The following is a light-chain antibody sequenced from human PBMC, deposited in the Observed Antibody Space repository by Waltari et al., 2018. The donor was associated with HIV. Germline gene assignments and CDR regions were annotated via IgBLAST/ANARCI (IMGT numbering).Light chain of an antibody. V-gene: IGLV2-14*01. CDR2: EVS. CDR3: SSYTSTTTVI. CDR1: SSDVGSYDY. J-gene: IGLJ2*01. Sequence: QSALTQPASVSGAPGQSITISCTGTSSDVGSYDYVSWYPQHPGKAPKRMIFEVSHRPSGVSDRFSGSKSGNTASLTISGLLADDEADYYCSSYTSTTTVIFGGGTKVTVL.